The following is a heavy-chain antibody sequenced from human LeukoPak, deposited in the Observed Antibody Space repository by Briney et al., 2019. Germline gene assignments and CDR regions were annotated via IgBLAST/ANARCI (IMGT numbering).Heavy chain of an antibody. Sequence: GASVKLSCKASGYTFRSYEINWVRQAPGQGLEWVGWIHPNSGKTGYAQKFQGRVTMTRDTSTETAFMELSSLKFDDTAIFYCARGHYGGNRYFDIWGQGTLVTVSS. CDR1: GYTFRSYE. CDR3: ARGHYGGNRYFDI. CDR2: IHPNSGKT. V-gene: IGHV1-8*01. D-gene: IGHD4-23*01. J-gene: IGHJ4*02.